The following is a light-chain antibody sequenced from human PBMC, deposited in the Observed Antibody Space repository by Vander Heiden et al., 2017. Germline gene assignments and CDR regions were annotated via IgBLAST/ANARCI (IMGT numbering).Light chain of an antibody. V-gene: IGKV3-20*01. CDR3: QQFETSPVT. J-gene: IGKJ2*01. CDR2: GAS. CDR1: QSVSSQY. Sequence: EIVLTQSPGTLSLSPGERATLSCRASQSVSSQYLNWYQQKPGQAPRLLICGASSRATGIPDRFSGSGSGTDFALTISRLEPEDFAVYYCQQFETSPVTFGQGTKLEIK.